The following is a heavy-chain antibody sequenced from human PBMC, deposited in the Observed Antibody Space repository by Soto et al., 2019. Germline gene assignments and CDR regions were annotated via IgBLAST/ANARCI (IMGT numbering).Heavy chain of an antibody. CDR3: ARGRGDTAMAWYY. V-gene: IGHV4-59*01. CDR2: ISYSGST. CDR1: GGSISSYY. J-gene: IGHJ4*02. Sequence: QVQLQESGPGLVKPSETLSLTCTVSGGSISSYYWSWIRQSPGKGLEWIGYISYSGSTKYNPSLKCGVTISVDTSKTPFSLKLSSVTAADTAVYYCARGRGDTAMAWYYWGQGTLVTVSS. D-gene: IGHD5-18*01.